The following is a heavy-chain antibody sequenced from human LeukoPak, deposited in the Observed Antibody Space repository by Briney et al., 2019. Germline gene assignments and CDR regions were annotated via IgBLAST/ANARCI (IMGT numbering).Heavy chain of an antibody. D-gene: IGHD5-12*01. CDR3: VRESSGGRLSGLRDFDY. CDR2: ISSDGSDK. J-gene: IGHJ4*02. V-gene: IGHV3-30*04. CDR1: GLTFSDYN. Sequence: GGSLRLSCAASGLTFSDYNIHWVRQAPGKGLEWVALISSDGSDKYHADSVEGRFTISRGNSKDTLYLQMNSLRTEDTAVYYCVRESSGGRLSGLRDFDYWGQGTLVTVSS.